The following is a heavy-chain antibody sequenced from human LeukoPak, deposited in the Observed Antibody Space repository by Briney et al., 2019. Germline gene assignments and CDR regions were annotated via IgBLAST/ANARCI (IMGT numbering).Heavy chain of an antibody. J-gene: IGHJ4*02. CDR2: ISYDGSEK. CDR1: GFTFSSYP. Sequence: HPGGSLRLSCAASGFTFSSYPMHWVRQAPGKGLEWVVVISYDGSEKHYADPVKGRFTISRDNSKNTLYLQMNGLRAEDTAVYYCAREGSSGYYPYWGQGILVTVSS. CDR3: AREGSSGYYPY. V-gene: IGHV3-30-3*01. D-gene: IGHD3-22*01.